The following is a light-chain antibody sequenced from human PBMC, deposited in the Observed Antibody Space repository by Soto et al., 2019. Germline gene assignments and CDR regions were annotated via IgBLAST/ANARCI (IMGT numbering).Light chain of an antibody. Sequence: QYALTQPRSVSGSPGQSVTISCTGSSSDVGGYNSVSWYQHRTGKAPKLIIYDVNKRPSGVPLRFSASKSGNTASLTISGLQAEDEADYYCSSYAGSYSFFVFGGGTKLTVL. V-gene: IGLV2-11*01. J-gene: IGLJ2*01. CDR1: SSDVGGYNS. CDR3: SSYAGSYSFFV. CDR2: DVN.